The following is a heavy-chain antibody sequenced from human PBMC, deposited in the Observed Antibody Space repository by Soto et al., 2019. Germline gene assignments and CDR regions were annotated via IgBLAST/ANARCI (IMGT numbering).Heavy chain of an antibody. Sequence: EVQLLESGGGLVQPGGSLRLSCAASGFTFSSYAMSWVRQAPGKGLEWVSGISGSGGSTYYADSVKGRCTISRDNSKNTLYLQMNSLRAEDTAVYYCAKDRVVSSYYYYYGMDVWGQGTTVTVSS. CDR2: ISGSGGST. D-gene: IGHD3-16*02. J-gene: IGHJ6*02. V-gene: IGHV3-23*01. CDR3: AKDRVVSSYYYYYGMDV. CDR1: GFTFSSYA.